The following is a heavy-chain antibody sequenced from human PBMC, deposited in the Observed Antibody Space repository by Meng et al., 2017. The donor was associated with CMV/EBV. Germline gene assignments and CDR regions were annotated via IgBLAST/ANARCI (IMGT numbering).Heavy chain of an antibody. D-gene: IGHD3-10*01. J-gene: IGHJ6*02. V-gene: IGHV4-30-4*08. CDR2: IYYSGST. Sequence: SETLSLTCTVFGGSISSGDYYWSWIRQPPGKGLEWIGYIYYSGSTYYNPSLKSRVTISVDTSKNQFSLKLSSVTAADTAVYYCARGPMVRGVIGYYYYGMDVWGQGTTVTVSS. CDR3: ARGPMVRGVIGYYYYGMDV. CDR1: GGSISSGDYY.